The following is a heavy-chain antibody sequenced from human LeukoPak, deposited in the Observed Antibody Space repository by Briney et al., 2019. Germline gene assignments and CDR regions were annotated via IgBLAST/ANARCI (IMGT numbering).Heavy chain of an antibody. CDR2: INPSGGST. CDR3: ARGIEYYYDSSGSSRDAFDI. CDR1: GYTFTSYY. D-gene: IGHD3-22*01. J-gene: IGHJ3*02. V-gene: IGHV1-46*01. Sequence: ASVKVSCKASGYTFTSYYMHWVRQAPGQGLEWMGIINPSGGSTSYAQKFQGRVTMTRDTSTSTVYMELSSLRSEDTAVYYCARGIEYYYDSSGSSRDAFDIWGQGTMVTVSS.